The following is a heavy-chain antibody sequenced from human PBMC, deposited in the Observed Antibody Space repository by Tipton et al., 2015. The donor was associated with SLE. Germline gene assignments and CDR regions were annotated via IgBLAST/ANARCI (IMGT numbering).Heavy chain of an antibody. D-gene: IGHD6-19*01. CDR1: GGSITTHY. CDR2: IYYSGSTDYSGST. V-gene: IGHV4-59*11. CDR3: ARRGWVDAFDI. J-gene: IGHJ3*02. Sequence: TLSLTCTVSGGSITTHYWGWIRQPPGKALEWIAYIYYSGSTDYSGSTDYSPSLRSRVTIWADASKNQISLKVNSVTAADTAVYYCARRGWVDAFDIWGQGTMVIVSS.